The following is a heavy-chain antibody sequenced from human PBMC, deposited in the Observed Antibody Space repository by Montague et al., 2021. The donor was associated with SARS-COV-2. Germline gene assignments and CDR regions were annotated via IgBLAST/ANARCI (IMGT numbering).Heavy chain of an antibody. CDR1: GFTFNSHS. Sequence: SLRLSCAASGFTFNSHSMNWVRQAPGKGLEWVSFISSGSDTKYYIDSVKGRFTISRDNAKNSLFLQMNRLRAEDTAVYYCVREELQEETGWSYGMDVWGQGTTVTVSS. V-gene: IGHV3-48*04. J-gene: IGHJ6*02. D-gene: IGHD1-7*01. CDR2: ISSGSDTK. CDR3: VREELQEETGWSYGMDV.